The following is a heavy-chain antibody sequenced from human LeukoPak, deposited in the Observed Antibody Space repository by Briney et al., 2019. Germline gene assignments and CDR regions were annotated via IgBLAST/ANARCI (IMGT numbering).Heavy chain of an antibody. D-gene: IGHD4/OR15-4a*01. CDR3: ARDRDYGPDY. CDR2: IKPDSGAT. Sequence: ASVKVSCKASGCTFTVHYMHWLRQAPGQGLEWMGWIKPDSGATNFAQNFQGRVTMTSDTSINTAYMELSSLTSDDTAMYYCARDRDYGPDYWGQGTLVTVSA. J-gene: IGHJ4*02. V-gene: IGHV1-2*02. CDR1: GCTFTVHY.